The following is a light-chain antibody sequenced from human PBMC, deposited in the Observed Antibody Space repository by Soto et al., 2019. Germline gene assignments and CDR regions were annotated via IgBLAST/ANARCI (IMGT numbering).Light chain of an antibody. CDR3: CSYGGDRV. J-gene: IGLJ3*02. V-gene: IGLV2-23*01. CDR2: EGT. CDR1: NSDIGTYNL. Sequence: QSVLTQPASVSGSPGQSITISCTGTNSDIGTYNLVSWYQQHPGKAPKLIIYEGTERPSGVSSRFSGSKSGNTASLTISGLQAEDEADYYCCSYGGDRVFGGGTKLTVL.